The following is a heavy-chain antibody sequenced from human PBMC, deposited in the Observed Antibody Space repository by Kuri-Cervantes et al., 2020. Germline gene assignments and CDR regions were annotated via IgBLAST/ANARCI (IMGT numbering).Heavy chain of an antibody. CDR2: VWYDGSKK. CDR1: GFTFSSYG. V-gene: IGHV3-33*01. D-gene: IGHD3-3*01. J-gene: IGHJ6*02. CDR3: ARGLPRGVVTPSYYYYGMDV. Sequence: GESLKISCAASGFTFSSYGMHWVRQAPGKGLEWVAVVWYDGSKKYYADFVKGRFTISRDNSKNTLYLQMNSLRVEDTAVYYCARGLPRGVVTPSYYYYGMDVWGQGATVTVSS.